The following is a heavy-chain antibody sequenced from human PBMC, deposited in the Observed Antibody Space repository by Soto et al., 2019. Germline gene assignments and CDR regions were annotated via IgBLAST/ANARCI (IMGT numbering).Heavy chain of an antibody. CDR2: VNPNNGDT. J-gene: IGHJ4*02. CDR1: GYTFSNYD. D-gene: IGHD3-10*02. V-gene: IGHV1-8*01. Sequence: QVQLVQSGAELKKPGASVKVSCKASGYTFSNYDMNWVRQATGQGPEWSGWVNPNNGDTGYAQKFQGRVTLTTDTSSPTAYMALTGLRSEDRAIYYCANVARKCSAIDFDYWGQGTLITVSS. CDR3: ANVARKCSAIDFDY.